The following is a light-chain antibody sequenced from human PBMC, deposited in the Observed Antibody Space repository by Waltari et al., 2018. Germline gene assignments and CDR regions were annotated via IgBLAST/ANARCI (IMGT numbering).Light chain of an antibody. CDR1: RTVFFSSNNKDF. CDR2: WAS. Sequence: DIVMTQSPDSLAVSLGERATINCRSSRTVFFSSNNKDFLSWYQQRPGQPPKLLIYWASTRESGVPDRFSGSGSGTNFTLTINGLQAEDVAVYYCQRFYITPLTFGQGTRVEIK. CDR3: QRFYITPLT. J-gene: IGKJ2*01. V-gene: IGKV4-1*01.